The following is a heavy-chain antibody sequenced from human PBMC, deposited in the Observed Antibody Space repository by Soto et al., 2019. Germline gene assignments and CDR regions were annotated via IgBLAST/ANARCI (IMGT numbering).Heavy chain of an antibody. D-gene: IGHD3-22*01. Sequence: LRLSCAASGFTFSSYAMHWVRQAPGKGLEWVAVISYDGSNKYYADSVKGRLTISRDNFKNTLYLQMSSLRAEDTALYYCAKGGSSGSYDYWGQGSLVTVSS. CDR2: ISYDGSNK. CDR1: GFTFSSYA. J-gene: IGHJ4*02. V-gene: IGHV3-30*18. CDR3: AKGGSSGSYDY.